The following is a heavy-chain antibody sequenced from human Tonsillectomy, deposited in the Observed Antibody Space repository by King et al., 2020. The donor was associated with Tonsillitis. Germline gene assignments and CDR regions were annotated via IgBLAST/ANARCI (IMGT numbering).Heavy chain of an antibody. CDR1: GFSLSTSALA. CDR3: AHRPGNWNSPFWFDP. V-gene: IGHV2-5*01. D-gene: IGHD1-7*01. J-gene: IGHJ5*02. CDR2: IYWNDDK. Sequence: TLKESGPTLVKPTQTLTLTCTFSGFSLSTSALAVGWIRQPPGKALEWLALIYWNDDKRYSSSLKSRLTITKDTSKNQVVLTMTNMDPVDTATYYCAHRPGNWNSPFWFDPWGQGTMVTVSS.